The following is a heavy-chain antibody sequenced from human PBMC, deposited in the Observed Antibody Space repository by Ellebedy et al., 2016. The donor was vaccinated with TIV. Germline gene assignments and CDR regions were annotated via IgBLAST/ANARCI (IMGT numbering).Heavy chain of an antibody. D-gene: IGHD5-18*01. CDR2: MNPHGNT. J-gene: IGHJ4*02. V-gene: IGHV1-8*02. CDR3: ARYISGSGFHH. CDR1: GDTFTNFD. Sequence: ASVKVSXXASGDTFTNFDINWVRQAAGQGLAWMGWMNPHGNTGYAQKFLGRVTLSRDTSISTAYMELSSLRSEDTAVYYCARYISGSGFHHWGQGTLVTVSS.